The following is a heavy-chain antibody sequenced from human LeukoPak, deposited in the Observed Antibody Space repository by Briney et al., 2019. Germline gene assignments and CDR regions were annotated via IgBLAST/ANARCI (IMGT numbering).Heavy chain of an antibody. J-gene: IGHJ4*02. CDR1: GGSISSGSYY. Sequence: SETLSLTCTVSGGSISSGSYYWGSIRQPAGKGLGWIGRIYTSGSTNYNPSLKSRVTISVATSKTKFSLTLSSVTAADTAVYYCARERQQLVRYFDYWGQGTLVTVSS. D-gene: IGHD6-13*01. CDR2: IYTSGST. V-gene: IGHV4-61*02. CDR3: ARERQQLVRYFDY.